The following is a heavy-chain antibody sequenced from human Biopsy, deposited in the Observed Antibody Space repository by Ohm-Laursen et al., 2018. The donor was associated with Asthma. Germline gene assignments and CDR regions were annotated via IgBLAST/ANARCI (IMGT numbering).Heavy chain of an antibody. CDR1: GSTFSSYS. CDR3: ARVDTIFGVVIPIYYYYGMDV. CDR2: ISSSSSYI. J-gene: IGHJ6*02. Sequence: LSCAASGSTFSSYSMNWVRQAPGKGLEWVSSISSSSSYIYYADSVKGRFTISRDNAKNSLYLQMNSLRAEDTAVYYCARVDTIFGVVIPIYYYYGMDVWGQGTTVTVSS. V-gene: IGHV3-21*01. D-gene: IGHD3-3*01.